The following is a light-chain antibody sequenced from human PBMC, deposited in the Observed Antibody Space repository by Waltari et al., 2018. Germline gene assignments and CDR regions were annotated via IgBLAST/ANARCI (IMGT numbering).Light chain of an antibody. CDR1: QSVGQF. CDR2: KTS. Sequence: DIKMTQYPSSLSASVGDTVTITCRASQSVGQFLNWYQQRQGEAPNLLIYKTSNLQGGVPSRFSGSGSGTDFTLTIDSLQPEDFATYYCQQSDGIPFTFGPGT. J-gene: IGKJ2*01. CDR3: QQSDGIPFT. V-gene: IGKV1-39*01.